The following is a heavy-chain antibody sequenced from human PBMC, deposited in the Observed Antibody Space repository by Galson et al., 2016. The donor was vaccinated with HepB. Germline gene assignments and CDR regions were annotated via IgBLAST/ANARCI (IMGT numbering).Heavy chain of an antibody. Sequence: SETLSLTCTVSGGSISRSAYYWGWIRQPPGKGLEWIGSIHYSGSTSYYASLKSRVTISVDTSKNQFSLNLGSVTAADTAVYYCARHSGVSSVTYQGIDYWGQGTQVTVSS. CDR1: GGSISRSAYY. V-gene: IGHV4-39*01. CDR2: IHYSGST. D-gene: IGHD1-26*01. CDR3: ARHSGVSSVTYQGIDY. J-gene: IGHJ4*02.